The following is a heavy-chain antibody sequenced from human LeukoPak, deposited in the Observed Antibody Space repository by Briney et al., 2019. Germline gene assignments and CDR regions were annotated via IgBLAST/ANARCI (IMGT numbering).Heavy chain of an antibody. CDR1: GFTFSDYY. CDR2: ISSSGSTI. Sequence: GGSLRLSCAASGFTFSDYYMSWIRQAPGKGLEWVSYISSSGSTIYYADSVKGRFTISRDNAKNSLYLQMNSLRAEDTAVYYCARASYCSSTSCYGACDYWGQGTLVTVSS. J-gene: IGHJ4*02. V-gene: IGHV3-11*04. CDR3: ARASYCSSTSCYGACDY. D-gene: IGHD2-2*01.